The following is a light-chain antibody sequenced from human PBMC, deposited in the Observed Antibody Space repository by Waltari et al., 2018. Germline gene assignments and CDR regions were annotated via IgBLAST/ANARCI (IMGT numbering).Light chain of an antibody. CDR2: LGS. CDR3: MQALQTPNT. V-gene: IGKV2-28*01. CDR1: QSLLHSNGYNY. J-gene: IGKJ2*01. Sequence: DIVMTQSPLSLPVTPGEPASISCRSTQSLLHSNGYNYLVWYLQKPGQSPQLLIYLGSNRASGVPDRFSGSGSGIDFTLKITRVEAEDVGVYYCMQALQTPNTFGQGTKLEIK.